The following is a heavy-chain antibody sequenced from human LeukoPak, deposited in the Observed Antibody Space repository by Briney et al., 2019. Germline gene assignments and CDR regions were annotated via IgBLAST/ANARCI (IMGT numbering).Heavy chain of an antibody. CDR1: GFTSSSYA. V-gene: IGHV3-30*04. CDR3: ARGYYDILTPWSY. CDR2: ISYDGSNK. D-gene: IGHD3-9*01. J-gene: IGHJ4*02. Sequence: GGSLRLSCAASGFTSSSYAMHWVRQAPGKGLEWVAVISYDGSNKYYADSVKGRFTISRDNSKNTLYLQMNSLRAEDTAVYYCARGYYDILTPWSYWGQGTLVTVSS.